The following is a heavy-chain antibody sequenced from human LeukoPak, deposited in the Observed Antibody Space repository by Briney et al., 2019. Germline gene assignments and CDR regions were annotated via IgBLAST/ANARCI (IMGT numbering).Heavy chain of an antibody. Sequence: ASVKVSCKASGYTFTGYYMHWVRQAPGQELEWMGLINHNSGGTNYAQKFQGWVTMTRDTSISTAYMELSRLRSDDTAVYYCARGSDSSGYYYATPLNAFFDYWGQGTLVTVSS. D-gene: IGHD3-22*01. V-gene: IGHV1-2*04. CDR3: ARGSDSSGYYYATPLNAFFDY. CDR1: GYTFTGYY. CDR2: INHNSGGT. J-gene: IGHJ4*02.